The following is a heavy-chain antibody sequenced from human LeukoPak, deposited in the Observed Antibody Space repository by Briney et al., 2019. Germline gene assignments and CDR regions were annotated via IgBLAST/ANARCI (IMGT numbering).Heavy chain of an antibody. CDR1: GFTFSTYG. V-gene: IGHV3-23*01. Sequence: GGSLRLSCAASGFTFSTYGMNWVRQPPGKGLEWVSAISGSGNRIYHADSVEGRFTISRDNSKNMLYLQMNSLRAEDTALYYCAKDADISVELVVISSFDSWGQGTLVTVSS. CDR3: AKDADISVELVVISSFDS. D-gene: IGHD3-22*01. J-gene: IGHJ4*02. CDR2: ISGSGNRI.